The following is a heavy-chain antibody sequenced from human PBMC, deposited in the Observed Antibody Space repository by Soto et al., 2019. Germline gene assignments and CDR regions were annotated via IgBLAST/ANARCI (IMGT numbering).Heavy chain of an antibody. J-gene: IGHJ5*02. CDR3: AREEAGYYDSSGYYRELPWFDP. Sequence: ASVKVSCKASGYTFTSYGSSWVRQAPGQGLEWMGWISAYNGNTNYAQKLQGRVTMTTDTSTSTAYMELRSLRSDDTAVYYCAREEAGYYDSSGYYRELPWFDPWGQGTLVTVSS. CDR1: GYTFTSYG. V-gene: IGHV1-18*01. CDR2: ISAYNGNT. D-gene: IGHD3-22*01.